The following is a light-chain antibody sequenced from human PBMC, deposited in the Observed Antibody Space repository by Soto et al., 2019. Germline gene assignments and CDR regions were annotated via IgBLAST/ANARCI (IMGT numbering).Light chain of an antibody. Sequence: QSALTQPASVSGSPGQSITISCTGTSSDVGRYKYVSWYQQHPGKVPKLMIYEVSNRPSGVSSRFSGSKSGNTASLTISGLQAEDEVDYYCSSYTTTSTRVFGGGTKVTAL. CDR1: SSDVGRYKY. CDR2: EVS. V-gene: IGLV2-14*01. J-gene: IGLJ3*02. CDR3: SSYTTTSTRV.